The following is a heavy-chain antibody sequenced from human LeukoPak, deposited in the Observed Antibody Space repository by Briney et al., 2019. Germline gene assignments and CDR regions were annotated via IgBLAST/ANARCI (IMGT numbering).Heavy chain of an antibody. V-gene: IGHV3-74*01. D-gene: IGHD6-6*01. Sequence: GGSLRLSCAASGFTFSSYWMNWVRQAPGKGLVWVSHINTDGSSTTYADSVKGRLTISRDNAKNTLYLQMNSLRAEDTAVYYCATSGGSSSLGYWGQGTLVTVSS. CDR1: GFTFSSYW. CDR3: ATSGGSSSLGY. J-gene: IGHJ4*02. CDR2: INTDGSST.